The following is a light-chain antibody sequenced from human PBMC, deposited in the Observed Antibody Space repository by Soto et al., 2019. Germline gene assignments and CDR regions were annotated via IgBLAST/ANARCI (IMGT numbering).Light chain of an antibody. CDR3: QQYGSYSPWT. CDR2: KAS. Sequence: DIQMTQSPTTLSASVGDRVPITCQASQSIGSWLAWYQQKPGKAPKLLIYKASTLESGVPSRFSGSGSGTEFILTIRSLQPDDFASYYCQQYGSYSPWTFGQGTKVEIK. V-gene: IGKV1-5*03. J-gene: IGKJ1*01. CDR1: QSIGSW.